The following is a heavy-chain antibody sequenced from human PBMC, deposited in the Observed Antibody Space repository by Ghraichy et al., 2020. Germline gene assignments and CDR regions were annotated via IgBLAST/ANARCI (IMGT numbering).Heavy chain of an antibody. CDR3: ARDKYYYDSSGYGMDV. CDR2: IYSGGST. V-gene: IGHV3-53*04. D-gene: IGHD3-22*01. Sequence: LSLTCAASGFTVSSNYMSWVRQAPGKGLEWVSVIYSGGSTYYADSVKGRFTISRHNSKNTLYLQMNSLRAEDTAVYYCARDKYYYDSSGYGMDVWGQGTTVTVSS. CDR1: GFTVSSNY. J-gene: IGHJ6*02.